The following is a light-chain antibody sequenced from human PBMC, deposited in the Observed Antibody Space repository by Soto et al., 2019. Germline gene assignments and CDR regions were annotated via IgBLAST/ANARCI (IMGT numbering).Light chain of an antibody. J-gene: IGKJ3*01. CDR2: AAS. CDR3: QQLNTYPLT. CDR1: QGISSY. V-gene: IGKV1-9*01. Sequence: DIQLTQSPSFLSESVGDRVTITCRASQGISSYLAWYQQKPGKAPKLLIYAASTLQSGVPSSFSGSGSGTEFTLTISSLQPEDFATYYCQQLNTYPLTFGPGTKVDIK.